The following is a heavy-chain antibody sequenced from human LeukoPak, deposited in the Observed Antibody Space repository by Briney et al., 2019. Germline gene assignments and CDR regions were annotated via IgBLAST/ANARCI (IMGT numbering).Heavy chain of an antibody. D-gene: IGHD1-26*01. CDR1: GFTFSSYS. CDR3: ARDREYLVGATTVDY. Sequence: XGSLRLSCAASGFTFSSYSMNWVRQAPGKGLEWVSSISSSSSYIYYADSVKGRFTISRDNAKNSLYLQMNSLRAEDTAVYYCARDREYLVGATTVDYWGQGTLVTVSS. V-gene: IGHV3-21*01. J-gene: IGHJ4*02. CDR2: ISSSSSYI.